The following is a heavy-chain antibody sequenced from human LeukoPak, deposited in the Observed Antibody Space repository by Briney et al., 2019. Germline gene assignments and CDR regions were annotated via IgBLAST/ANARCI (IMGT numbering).Heavy chain of an antibody. CDR2: INHSGST. J-gene: IGHJ4*02. CDR1: GGSISSSSYY. V-gene: IGHV4-39*07. D-gene: IGHD3-22*01. CDR3: ASRAYDTSGAEPTTHDY. Sequence: SETLSLTCTVSGGSISSSSYYWGWIRRPPGKGLEWIGEINHSGSTNYNPSLKSRVTISVDTSKNQFSLKLSSVTAADTAMYYCASRAYDTSGAEPTTHDYWGQGTLVTVSS.